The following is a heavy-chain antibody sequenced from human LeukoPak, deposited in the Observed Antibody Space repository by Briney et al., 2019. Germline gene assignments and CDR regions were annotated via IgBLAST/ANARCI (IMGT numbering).Heavy chain of an antibody. CDR3: ARDLHDYDFWRGYYSNWFDP. J-gene: IGHJ5*02. D-gene: IGHD3-3*01. Sequence: KPSETLSLTCTVSGGSISSYYWSWIRQPPGKGLEWIGYIYYSGSTNYNPSLKSRVTISVDTSKNQFSLKLSSVTAADTAVYYCARDLHDYDFWRGYYSNWFDPWGQGTLVTVSS. CDR2: IYYSGST. V-gene: IGHV4-59*01. CDR1: GGSISSYY.